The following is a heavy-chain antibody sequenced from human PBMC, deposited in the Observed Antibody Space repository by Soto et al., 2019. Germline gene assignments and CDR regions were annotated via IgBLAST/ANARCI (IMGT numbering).Heavy chain of an antibody. J-gene: IGHJ6*02. Sequence: QVRLVQSGAEVRKPGASVKISCKASGYTFSNYALHWVRQAPGQRPEWMGWINGNNGDKKYAPKFQGGVTISRDTSATTGDMEMAGLISEDTAVYFCARSPRVTPYYYYGLDVWGQGTTVTVSS. V-gene: IGHV1-3*01. CDR1: GYTFSNYA. CDR2: INGNNGDK. D-gene: IGHD2-21*02. CDR3: ARSPRVTPYYYYGLDV.